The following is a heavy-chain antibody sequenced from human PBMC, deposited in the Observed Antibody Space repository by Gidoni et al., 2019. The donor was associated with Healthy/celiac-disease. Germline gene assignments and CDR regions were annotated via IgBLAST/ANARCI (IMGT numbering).Heavy chain of an antibody. CDR3: ARHDLPIGHEI. CDR1: GGSISSSSYY. V-gene: IGHV4-39*01. J-gene: IGHJ4*02. CDR2: IYYSGST. Sequence: QLQLQESGPGLVKPSETLSLTCTVSGGSISSSSYYWGWIRQPPGKGLEWIGSIYYSGSTYYNPSLKSRVTISVDTSKNQFSLKLSSVTAADTAVYYCARHDLPIGHEIWGQGTLVTVSS.